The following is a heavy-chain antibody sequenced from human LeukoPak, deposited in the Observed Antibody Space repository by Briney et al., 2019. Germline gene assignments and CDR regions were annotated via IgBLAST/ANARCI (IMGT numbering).Heavy chain of an antibody. Sequence: SSETLSLTCAVYGVSFSGYYWSWIRQPPGKGLEWIGYIYYSGSTYYNPSLKSRVTISVDTSKNQFSLKLSSVTAADTAVYYCARDGTHCSGGSCYSTFDYWGQGTLVTVSS. V-gene: IGHV4-34*09. D-gene: IGHD2-15*01. CDR3: ARDGTHCSGGSCYSTFDY. CDR1: GVSFSGYY. CDR2: IYYSGST. J-gene: IGHJ4*02.